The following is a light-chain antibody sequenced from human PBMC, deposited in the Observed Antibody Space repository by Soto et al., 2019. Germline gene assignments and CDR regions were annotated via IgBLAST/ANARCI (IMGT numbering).Light chain of an antibody. Sequence: DIQMTQFPSTLSASVGDRVTITCRASQTISSWLAWYQHKPGKPPRVLIYKASSLENGVPSRFSGSGSGTEFTLTVSRLRAYDFASYYSQKYNPNLPWTFGQGTEMDIK. CDR1: QTISSW. CDR3: QKYNPNLPWT. V-gene: IGKV1-5*03. J-gene: IGKJ1*01. CDR2: KAS.